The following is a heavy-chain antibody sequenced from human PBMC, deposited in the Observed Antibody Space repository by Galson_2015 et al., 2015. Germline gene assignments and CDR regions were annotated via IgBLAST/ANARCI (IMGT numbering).Heavy chain of an antibody. CDR3: AREWELQYFDY. D-gene: IGHD1-26*01. CDR1: GFTVSSNY. J-gene: IGHJ4*02. Sequence: SLRLSCAASGFTVSSNYMSWVRQAPGKGLEWVSVIYSGGSTYYADSVKGRFTISRDNSKNTLYLQMNSLRAEDTAVYYCAREWELQYFDYWGQGTLVTVSS. V-gene: IGHV3-66*02. CDR2: IYSGGST.